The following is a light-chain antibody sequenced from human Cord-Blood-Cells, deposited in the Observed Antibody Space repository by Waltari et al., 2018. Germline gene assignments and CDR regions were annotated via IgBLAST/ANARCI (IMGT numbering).Light chain of an antibody. J-gene: IGKJ5*01. Sequence: DNKMTQYPTTLSASVGDRVTFTYRASQSISSWLAWYQQKPGKAPKLLSYKASSLESGVPSRFSGSGSGTEFTLTISSLQPDDFATYYCQQYNSYGITFGQGTRLEIK. CDR1: QSISSW. CDR3: QQYNSYGIT. CDR2: KAS. V-gene: IGKV1-5*03.